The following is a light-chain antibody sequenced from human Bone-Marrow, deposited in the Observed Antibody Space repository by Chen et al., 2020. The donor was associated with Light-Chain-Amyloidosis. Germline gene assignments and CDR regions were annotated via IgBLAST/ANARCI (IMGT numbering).Light chain of an antibody. J-gene: IGKJ2*01. Sequence: IVLTQSPATLSLSPGERAALSCRASQRISKFLAWYQHKPGQGPRLLIYDASIRATGIPARFSGSGSGTDFTLTINSLEPEDFAVYYCQERTNWPLYTFGQGTKLEI. V-gene: IGKV3-11*01. CDR1: QRISKF. CDR2: DAS. CDR3: QERTNWPLYT.